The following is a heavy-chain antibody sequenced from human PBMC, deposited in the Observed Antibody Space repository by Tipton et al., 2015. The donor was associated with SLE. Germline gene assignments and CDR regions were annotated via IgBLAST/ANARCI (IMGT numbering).Heavy chain of an antibody. D-gene: IGHD5-12*01. V-gene: IGHV4-38-2*02. CDR3: AREGGFKYYFDY. CDR1: GYSISSGYY. J-gene: IGHJ4*02. CDR2: IYHSGST. Sequence: TLSLTCTVSGYSISSGYYWGWIRQPPGKGLEWIGSIYHSGSTYYNPSLKSRVTISVDTSKNQFSLKLSSVTAADTAVYYCAREGGFKYYFDYWGQGTLVTVSS.